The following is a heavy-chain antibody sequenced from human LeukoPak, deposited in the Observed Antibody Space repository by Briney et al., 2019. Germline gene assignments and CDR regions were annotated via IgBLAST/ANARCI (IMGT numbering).Heavy chain of an antibody. CDR2: MNSDGSST. CDR3: ARDPSAFSGSYDY. CDR1: GFTFSTYW. V-gene: IGHV3-74*01. D-gene: IGHD1-26*01. J-gene: IGHJ4*02. Sequence: GGSLRLSCAASGFTFSTYWMHWVRQVPGEGLVWVSRMNSDGSSTSYADSVKGRFTISRDNVKNTLYLQMNSLRAEDTAVYFCARDPSAFSGSYDYWGQGTLVTVSS.